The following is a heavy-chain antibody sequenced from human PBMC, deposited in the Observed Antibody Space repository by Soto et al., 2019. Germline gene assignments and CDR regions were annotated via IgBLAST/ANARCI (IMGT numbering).Heavy chain of an antibody. CDR2: INHSGIT. CDR3: ASFGIAVAGTRADY. Sequence: PSETLSLTCAVYGGSFSDHFWSWIRQSPGKGLEWIGEINHSGITNYNPSLKSRVTISVDTSKNQFSLKLSSVTAADTAVYYCASFGIAVAGTRADYWGQGTLVTSPQ. D-gene: IGHD6-19*01. J-gene: IGHJ4*02. V-gene: IGHV4-34*01. CDR1: GGSFSDHF.